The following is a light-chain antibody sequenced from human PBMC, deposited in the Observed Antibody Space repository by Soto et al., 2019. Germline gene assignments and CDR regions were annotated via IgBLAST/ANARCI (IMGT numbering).Light chain of an antibody. J-gene: IGKJ3*01. CDR3: QQYNSSLFT. CDR2: DAS. CDR1: QSISSW. V-gene: IGKV1-5*01. Sequence: DIQMTQSASTLSASVGDRVTITCRASQSISSWLAWYQQKPGKAPKLLIYDASSLESGVPSRFSGSGSGTEFTLTISSLQPDDFATYYCQQYNSSLFTFGPGTKVDIK.